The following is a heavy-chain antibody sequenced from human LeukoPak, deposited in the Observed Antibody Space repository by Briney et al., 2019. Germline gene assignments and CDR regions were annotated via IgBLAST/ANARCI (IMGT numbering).Heavy chain of an antibody. CDR3: ARQPLLGWPYYFDY. V-gene: IGHV5-51*01. CDR2: IYPGDSDS. D-gene: IGHD2-15*01. Sequence: GGSLQISCCAAGDCFSSYWIGWLRRLPGKNLEWMGIIYPGDSDSTYSASFQGQVTISVDKSIGTVYLQWNSLKASDTAMYYCARQPLLGWPYYFDYWGQGTLVIVSS. CDR1: GDCFSSYW. J-gene: IGHJ4*02.